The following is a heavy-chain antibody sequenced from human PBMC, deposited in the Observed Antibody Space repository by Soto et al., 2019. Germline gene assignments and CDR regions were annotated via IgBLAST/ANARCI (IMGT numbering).Heavy chain of an antibody. V-gene: IGHV4-34*01. J-gene: IGHJ6*03. CDR2: TNPGGST. CDR3: ARGLSFSAYYYYMDV. CDR1: GGSSSGYY. D-gene: IGHD3-3*02. Sequence: SETLSLTCAVYGGSSSGYYWNWIRQPPGKGLEWIGETNPGGSTNYNPSLKSRVTISVDTSKKQFSLKLTSVTAADTAVYYCARGLSFSAYYYYMDVWGKGTTVT.